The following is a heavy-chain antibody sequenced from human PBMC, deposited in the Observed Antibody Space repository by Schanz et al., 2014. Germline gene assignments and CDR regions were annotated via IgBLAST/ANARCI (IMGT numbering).Heavy chain of an antibody. J-gene: IGHJ4*02. Sequence: QGQLVQSGPEVKEPGASVKVSCEASRYTFNTYGLNWVRQAPGQGLEWMGRIIPVLAIADYAQKFQGRVTITADKSTSTAYMELSSLRSEDTAMYYCARDYYDSSGYYYCDYWGQGTLVTVSS. CDR3: ARDYYDSSGYYYCDY. CDR2: IIPVLAIA. D-gene: IGHD3-22*01. CDR1: RYTFNTYG. V-gene: IGHV1-69*04.